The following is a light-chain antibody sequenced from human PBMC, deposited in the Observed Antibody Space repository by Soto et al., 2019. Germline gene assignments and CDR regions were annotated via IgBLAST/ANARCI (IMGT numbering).Light chain of an antibody. CDR2: TTN. CDR3: ATWDGGLSGPFV. CDR1: NSNIGSDI. V-gene: IGLV1-44*01. Sequence: QSALTQPPSASGTPGQRATISCCGSNSNIGSDIVNCYQLLPGAAPEVLINTTNQRPSGVPERFSGSKSGTSASLAISGLHSEDEANSSCATWDGGLSGPFVFGTGTKATVL. J-gene: IGLJ1*01.